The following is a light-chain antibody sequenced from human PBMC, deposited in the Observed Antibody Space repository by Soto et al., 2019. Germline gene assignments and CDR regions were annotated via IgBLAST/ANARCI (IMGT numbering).Light chain of an antibody. V-gene: IGKV1-39*01. CDR1: QGISNY. CDR3: QHSYDSPTWT. CDR2: AAC. Sequence: DIQMTQSPSSLFASVGDRVTITCRASQGISNYLNWYQQKPGKAPKLLIYAACSLQSGVPSRFSGSGSGTDFTLTISSLQPEDFATYYCQHSYDSPTWTFGQGTKVEIK. J-gene: IGKJ1*01.